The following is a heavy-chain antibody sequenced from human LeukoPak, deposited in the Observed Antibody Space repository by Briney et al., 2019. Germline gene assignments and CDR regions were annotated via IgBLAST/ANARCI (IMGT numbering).Heavy chain of an antibody. Sequence: PGGSLRLSCVASGFTFTSFYMSWVRQAPGKGLEWVSAISGSGGSTYYADSVKGRFTISRDNSKNTLYLQMNSLRAEDTAVYYCAKDIFDWLSPHDYWGQGTLVTVSS. CDR3: AKDIFDWLSPHDY. CDR2: ISGSGGST. CDR1: GFTFTSFY. J-gene: IGHJ4*02. V-gene: IGHV3-23*01. D-gene: IGHD3-9*01.